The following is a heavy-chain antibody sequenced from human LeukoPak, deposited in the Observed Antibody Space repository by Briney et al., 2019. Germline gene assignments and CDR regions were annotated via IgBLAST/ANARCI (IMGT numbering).Heavy chain of an antibody. D-gene: IGHD3-9*01. J-gene: IGHJ4*02. CDR3: AKGGAYDILTGYYRVAWGRYFDY. CDR1: GFTFSSYA. Sequence: PGGSLRLSCAASGFTFSSYAMSWVRQAPGKGLGWVSAISGSGGSTYYADSVKGRFTISRDNSKNTLYLQMNSLRAEDTAVYYCAKGGAYDILTGYYRVAWGRYFDYWGQGTLVTVSS. CDR2: ISGSGGST. V-gene: IGHV3-23*01.